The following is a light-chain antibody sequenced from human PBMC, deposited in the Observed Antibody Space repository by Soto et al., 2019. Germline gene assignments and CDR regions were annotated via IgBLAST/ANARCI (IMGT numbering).Light chain of an antibody. J-gene: IGLJ1*01. CDR3: NSFTTSSTYV. CDR1: SSDIGSYNR. CDR2: EVN. Sequence: QSALTQPASVSGSPGQSITISCTGTSSDIGSYNRVPWYQQPPGTAPKLIIYEVNNRPSGVPDRFSGSKSGNTASLTISGLQAEDEADYYCNSFTTSSTYVFGTGTELTVL. V-gene: IGLV2-18*02.